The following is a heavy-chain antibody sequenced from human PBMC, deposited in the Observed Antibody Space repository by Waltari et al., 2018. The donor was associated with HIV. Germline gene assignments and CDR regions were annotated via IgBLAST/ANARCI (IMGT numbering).Heavy chain of an antibody. Sequence: QVKLVESGGGVVQPGRSLRLSCAASGFSFSSYGMHWVRQATGKWLELVAVISYEGSNKYYADSVKGRFTISRDNSKNTLYLQMNSLRAEDTAVYYCAKDYFVVVTAAGPFDPWGQGTLVTVSS. CDR3: AKDYFVVVTAAGPFDP. CDR1: GFSFSSYG. CDR2: ISYEGSNK. D-gene: IGHD2-21*02. V-gene: IGHV3-30*18. J-gene: IGHJ5*02.